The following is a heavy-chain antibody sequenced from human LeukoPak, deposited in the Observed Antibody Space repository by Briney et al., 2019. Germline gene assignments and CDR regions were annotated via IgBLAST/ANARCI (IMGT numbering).Heavy chain of an antibody. CDR1: GGSISSYY. CDR3: AGTKPHKNDYGDYGGYYYYGMDV. Sequence: SETLSLTCTIAGGSISSYYWSWRRQPAGEGLEWVGRIYTSGSTNYNPSLKSRVTMSVDTSKNQFSLKLSSVTAADTAVYYCAGTKPHKNDYGDYGGYYYYGMDVWGQGTTVTVSS. D-gene: IGHD4-17*01. V-gene: IGHV4-4*07. J-gene: IGHJ6*02. CDR2: IYTSGST.